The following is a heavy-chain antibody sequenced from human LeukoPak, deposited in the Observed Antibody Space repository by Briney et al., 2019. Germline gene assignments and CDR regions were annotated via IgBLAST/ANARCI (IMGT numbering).Heavy chain of an antibody. CDR3: AKDHKEGWRGSYLDS. Sequence: PGGSLRLSCAASGFTVGSTSMSWVRQAPGKGLEWVSVIYTTGVTNYADSVKGRFTISRDNSKNTLYLQMNSLRAEDTAVYYCAKDHKEGWRGSYLDSWGQGTLVTVSS. V-gene: IGHV3-53*01. D-gene: IGHD1-26*01. J-gene: IGHJ4*02. CDR2: IYTTGVT. CDR1: GFTVGSTS.